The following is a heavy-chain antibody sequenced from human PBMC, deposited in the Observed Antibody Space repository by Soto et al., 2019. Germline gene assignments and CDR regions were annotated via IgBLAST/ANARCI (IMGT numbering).Heavy chain of an antibody. Sequence: PGGSLRLSCAASGFTFSSYGMHWVRQAPGKGLEWVAVISYDGSNKYYADSVKGRFTISRDNSKNTLYLQMNSLRAEDTAVYYCARDPIIXVVPAAIDPSPQAPFDYWGQGTLVTVSS. D-gene: IGHD2-2*02. CDR3: ARDPIIXVVPAAIDPSPQAPFDY. CDR2: ISYDGSNK. CDR1: GFTFSSYG. J-gene: IGHJ4*02. V-gene: IGHV3-30*03.